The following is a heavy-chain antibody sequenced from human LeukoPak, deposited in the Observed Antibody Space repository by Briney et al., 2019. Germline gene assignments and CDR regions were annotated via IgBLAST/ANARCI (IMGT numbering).Heavy chain of an antibody. CDR1: GFTFSSYA. Sequence: PGGSLRLSCAASGFTFSSYAMSWVRQAPGKGLEWVSAISGSGGSTYYADSVKGRFTISRDNSKNTLYLQMNSLRAEDTVVYYCAKAYCGGDCYEDFQHWGQGTLVTVSS. V-gene: IGHV3-23*01. J-gene: IGHJ1*01. D-gene: IGHD2-21*02. CDR2: ISGSGGST. CDR3: AKAYCGGDCYEDFQH.